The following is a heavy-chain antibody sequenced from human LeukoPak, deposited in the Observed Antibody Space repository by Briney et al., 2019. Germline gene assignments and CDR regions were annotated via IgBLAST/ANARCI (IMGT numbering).Heavy chain of an antibody. Sequence: KASETLSLTCTVSGGSISSSSYYWSWIRQPAGKGLEWIGRIYTSGSTNYNPSLKSRVTMSVDTSKNQFSLKLSSVTAADTAVYYCARDWRQYYYDSSGGYNWFDPWGQGTLVTVSS. CDR2: IYTSGST. D-gene: IGHD3-22*01. V-gene: IGHV4-61*02. CDR3: ARDWRQYYYDSSGGYNWFDP. CDR1: GGSISSSSYY. J-gene: IGHJ5*02.